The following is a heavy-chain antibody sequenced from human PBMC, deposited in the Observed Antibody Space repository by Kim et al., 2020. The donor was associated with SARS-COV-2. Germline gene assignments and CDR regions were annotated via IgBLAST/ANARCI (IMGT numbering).Heavy chain of an antibody. J-gene: IGHJ4*02. V-gene: IGHV4-34*01. D-gene: IGHD3-10*01. CDR3: ARGLSPMVRGVII. Sequence: YTPALKSRVTRSVDTSKNQVSLKLSSVTAADTAVYYCARGLSPMVRGVIIWGQGTLVTVSS.